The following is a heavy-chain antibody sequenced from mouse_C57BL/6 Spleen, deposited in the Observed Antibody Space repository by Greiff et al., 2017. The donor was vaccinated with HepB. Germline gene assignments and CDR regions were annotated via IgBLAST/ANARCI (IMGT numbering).Heavy chain of an antibody. V-gene: IGHV1-26*01. D-gene: IGHD1-1*01. CDR2: INPNNGGT. CDR1: GYTFTDYY. Sequence: EVQLQQSGPELVKPGASVKISCKASGYTFTDYYMNWVKQSHGKSLEWIGDINPNNGGTSYNQKFKGKATLTVDKSSSTAYMELRSLTSEDSAVYYSARSGAYDGSSYPYAMDYWGQGTSVTVSS. J-gene: IGHJ4*01. CDR3: ARSGAYDGSSYPYAMDY.